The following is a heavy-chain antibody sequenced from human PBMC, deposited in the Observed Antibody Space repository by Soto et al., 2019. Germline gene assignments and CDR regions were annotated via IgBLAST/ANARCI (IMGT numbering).Heavy chain of an antibody. CDR2: MNPNSGNT. J-gene: IGHJ3*02. CDR3: ARASSGYGFDAFDM. CDR1: GYTFTNYA. V-gene: IGHV1-8*02. D-gene: IGHD5-12*01. Sequence: ASVKVSCKASGYTFTNYAIHWARQATGQGLEWMGWMNPNSGNTGYAQKFQGRVTLTRNTSISTAYMEVSSLRSEDTAVYYCARASSGYGFDAFDMWGQGTMVTVSS.